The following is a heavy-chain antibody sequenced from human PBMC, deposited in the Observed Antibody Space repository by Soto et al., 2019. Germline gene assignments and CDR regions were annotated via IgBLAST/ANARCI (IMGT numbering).Heavy chain of an antibody. Sequence: EVQLVESGGGLIQPGGSLRLSCAASGFTVSSNYMSWVRQAPGKGLEWVSVIYSGGSTYYADSVKGRFTISRDNSKNTLYFQMNSLRAEDTAVYYCARDRVESGYPEYFQDWGQGTLVTVSS. CDR3: ARDRVESGYPEYFQD. CDR1: GFTVSSNY. D-gene: IGHD3-22*01. J-gene: IGHJ1*01. V-gene: IGHV3-53*01. CDR2: IYSGGST.